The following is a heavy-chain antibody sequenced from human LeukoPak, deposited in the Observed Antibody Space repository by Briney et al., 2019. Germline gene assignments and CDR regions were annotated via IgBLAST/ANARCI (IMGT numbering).Heavy chain of an antibody. Sequence: PGGSLRLSCAASGFTVSSNYMSWVRQAPGKGLEWVSVIYSGGSTYYADSVKGRFTISRDNSKNTLYLQMNSLRAEDTAVYYCARQTVGANWNDDGGGDDAFDIWGQGTMVTVSS. CDR3: ARQTVGANWNDDGGGDDAFDI. D-gene: IGHD1-1*01. CDR1: GFTVSSNY. V-gene: IGHV3-53*01. CDR2: IYSGGST. J-gene: IGHJ3*02.